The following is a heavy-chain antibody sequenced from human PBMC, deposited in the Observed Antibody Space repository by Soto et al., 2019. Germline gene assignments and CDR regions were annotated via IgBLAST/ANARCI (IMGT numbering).Heavy chain of an antibody. Sequence: SETLSLTCTVSGGSISSYYWSWIRQPPGKGLEWIGYIYYSGSTNYNPSLKSRVTISVDTSKNQFSLKLSSVTAADTAVYYCARGGPLRPGPVYWGQGTLVTVSS. CDR3: ARGGPLRPGPVY. J-gene: IGHJ4*02. CDR1: GGSISSYY. CDR2: IYYSGST. V-gene: IGHV4-59*01. D-gene: IGHD2-2*01.